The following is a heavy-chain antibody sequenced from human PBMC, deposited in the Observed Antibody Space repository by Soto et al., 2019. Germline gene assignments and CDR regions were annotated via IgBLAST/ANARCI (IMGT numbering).Heavy chain of an antibody. Sequence: SETLSLTCAVYGGSFSGYYWSWIRQPPGKGLEWIGEINHSGSTNYNPSLKSRVTISVDTSKNQFSLKLSSVTAADTAVYYCARHKNSGVAAAGTRSYYMDVRGKGTTVTVSS. V-gene: IGHV4-34*01. J-gene: IGHJ6*03. D-gene: IGHD6-13*01. CDR1: GGSFSGYY. CDR3: ARHKNSGVAAAGTRSYYMDV. CDR2: INHSGST.